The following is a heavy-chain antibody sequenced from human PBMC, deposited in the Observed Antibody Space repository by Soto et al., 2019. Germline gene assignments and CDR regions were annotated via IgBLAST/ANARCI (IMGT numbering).Heavy chain of an antibody. V-gene: IGHV3-7*01. J-gene: IGHJ4*02. Sequence: GGSLRLSCAASGFTFSSYWMSWFRQAPGKGLEWVAKRKQDGSEKYYVDSVKVRCTISRDNAKNSLYLLMNSLRAEDTAVYYCARAPSSDRAGRHFDYWGQGTLVTVSS. CDR2: RKQDGSEK. CDR1: GFTFSSYW. D-gene: IGHD5-18*01. CDR3: ARAPSSDRAGRHFDY.